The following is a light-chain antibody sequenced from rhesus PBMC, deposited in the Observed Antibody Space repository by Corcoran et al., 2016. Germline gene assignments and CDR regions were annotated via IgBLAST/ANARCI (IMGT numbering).Light chain of an antibody. CDR3: QGWDSSSDQYV. J-gene: IGLJ1*01. CDR1: NIGSKN. CDR2: YDS. Sequence: SYDVTQPRSVSVSPGQTASITCGADNIGSKNVHWYQQKPAQAPVLVIYYDSDRPSGIPERFSGSNSGNTATLTISGVEAGEEADYHCQGWDSSSDQYVFGAGTWLTVL. V-gene: IGLV3-29*01.